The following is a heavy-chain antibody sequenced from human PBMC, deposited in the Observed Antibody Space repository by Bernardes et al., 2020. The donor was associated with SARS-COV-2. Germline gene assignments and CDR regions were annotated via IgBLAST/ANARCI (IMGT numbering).Heavy chain of an antibody. D-gene: IGHD2-21*01. CDR1: GFPFTSYA. V-gene: IGHV1-3*01. J-gene: IGHJ3*02. CDR2: INAGNGNT. Sequence: ASVKVSCKASGFPFTSYAMHWVRQAPGQRLEWMGWINAGNGNTKYSQNFQGRVTITRDTSASTAYMELSSLTSEDTAVYYCARPCGGECHPNTFNIWGQGTMVTVSS. CDR3: ARPCGGECHPNTFNI.